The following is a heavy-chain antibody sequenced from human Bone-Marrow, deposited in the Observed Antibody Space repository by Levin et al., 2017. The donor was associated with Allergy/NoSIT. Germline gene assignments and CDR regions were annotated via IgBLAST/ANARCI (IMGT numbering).Heavy chain of an antibody. CDR3: ARENYDSSGYYLHFDH. V-gene: IGHV1-18*01. J-gene: IGHJ4*02. D-gene: IGHD3-22*01. CDR1: GYTFSSFV. CDR2: VSPYNGKT. Sequence: AGKSLKISCKASGYTFSSFVISWVRQAPGQGLEWMGWVSPYNGKTKYVEKFQGRVTMTTDRSTSTAYMELKILRSDDTAVYYCARENYDSSGYYLHFDHWGQGTLVTVSS.